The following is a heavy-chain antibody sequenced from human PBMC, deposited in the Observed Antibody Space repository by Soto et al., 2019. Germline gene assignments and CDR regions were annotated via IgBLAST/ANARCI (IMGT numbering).Heavy chain of an antibody. Sequence: QVQLVESGGGVVQPGRSLRLSCAASGFTFSSYGMHWVRQAPGKGLEWVAVIWYDGSNKYYADSVKGRFTISRDNSKNTLYLQMNSLRAEDTAVYYCARIYCSGGSCFPYYYYGMDVWGQGTTVTVSS. J-gene: IGHJ6*02. V-gene: IGHV3-33*01. D-gene: IGHD2-15*01. CDR1: GFTFSSYG. CDR2: IWYDGSNK. CDR3: ARIYCSGGSCFPYYYYGMDV.